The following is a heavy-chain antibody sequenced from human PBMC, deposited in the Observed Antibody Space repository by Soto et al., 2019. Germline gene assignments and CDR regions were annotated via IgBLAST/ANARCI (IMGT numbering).Heavy chain of an antibody. J-gene: IGHJ4*02. CDR3: ARRGDFWVFDY. V-gene: IGHV4-39*01. D-gene: IGHD3-3*01. CDR2: IYYSGST. Sequence: SETLSLTCTVSGGSISSSSYYWGWIRQPPGKGLEWIGSIYYSGSTYYNPSLKSRVTISVDTSKNQFSLKLSSVTAADTAVYYCARRGDFWVFDYWGQGTLVTVSS. CDR1: GGSISSSSYY.